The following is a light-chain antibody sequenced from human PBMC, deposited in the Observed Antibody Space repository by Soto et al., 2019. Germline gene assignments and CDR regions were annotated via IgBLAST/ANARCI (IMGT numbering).Light chain of an antibody. CDR2: ATS. V-gene: IGKV3-15*01. Sequence: ERGMTQSPATLSASPGERATLSCRASQSVSSNLAWYQHKPGQAPRLLIYATSTRAPGVSARFSGSGSGSGTEFTLTISSLQSEDIAVYYCQQYNNWPRVSVGPGTKVEI. CDR1: QSVSSN. J-gene: IGKJ3*01. CDR3: QQYNNWPRVS.